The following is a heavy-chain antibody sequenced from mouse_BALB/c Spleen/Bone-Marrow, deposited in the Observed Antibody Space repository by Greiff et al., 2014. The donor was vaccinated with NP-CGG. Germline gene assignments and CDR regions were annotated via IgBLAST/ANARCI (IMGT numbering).Heavy chain of an antibody. CDR1: GFTFTDYY. V-gene: IGHV7-3*02. J-gene: IGHJ4*01. Sequence: EVQVVESGGGLVQPGGSLRLSCATSGFTFTDYYMSWVRQPPGMALEWLGFIRNKANGYTTEYSASVKVRFTISRDNSQSNLYLQMNALRAEDSAAYYGARDDPDALDYWGQGTSVTVSP. CDR3: ARDDPDALDY. CDR2: IRNKANGYTT.